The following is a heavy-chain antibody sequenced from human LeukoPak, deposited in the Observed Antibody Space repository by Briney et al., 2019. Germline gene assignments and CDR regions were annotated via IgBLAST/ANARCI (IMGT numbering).Heavy chain of an antibody. J-gene: IGHJ4*02. Sequence: SETLSRTCTVSGGSISSSTYYWGWIRQPPGKRLEWIGSISYSGSTYYNPSLKSRVTISVDTSKNQFSLRLSSVTAADTAVYHCARHYYDSSDYYPYYFDYWGQGTLVTVSS. CDR2: ISYSGST. CDR3: ARHYYDSSDYYPYYFDY. V-gene: IGHV4-39*01. CDR1: GGSISSSTYY. D-gene: IGHD3-22*01.